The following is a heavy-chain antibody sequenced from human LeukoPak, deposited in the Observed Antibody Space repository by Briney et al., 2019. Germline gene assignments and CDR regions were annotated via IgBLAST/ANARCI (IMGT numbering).Heavy chain of an antibody. Sequence: GGSLRLSCAASGFTFSSYGMHWVRQAPGKGLEWEAVISYDGSNKYYADSVKGRFTISRDNSKNTLYLQMNSLRAEDTAVYYCAKSTIVVVPAAIPILFDYWGQGTLVTVSS. CDR3: AKSTIVVVPAAIPILFDY. D-gene: IGHD2-2*02. CDR2: ISYDGSNK. CDR1: GFTFSSYG. J-gene: IGHJ4*02. V-gene: IGHV3-30*18.